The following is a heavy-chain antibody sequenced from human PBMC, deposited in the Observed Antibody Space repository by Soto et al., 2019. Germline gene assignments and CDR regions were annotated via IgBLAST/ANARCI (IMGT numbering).Heavy chain of an antibody. CDR2: ISGSGIST. V-gene: IGHV3-23*01. Sequence: EVQLLESGGGLVQPGGSLRLSCAASGLTFSSYAMSWVRQAPGKGLEWVSGISGSGISTYYADSVKGRITISRDNSKNTLYLQMNSLRAEDTAVYYCAKNSESSAYSSFDYWGQGTLVTVSS. D-gene: IGHD3-22*01. CDR1: GLTFSSYA. CDR3: AKNSESSAYSSFDY. J-gene: IGHJ4*02.